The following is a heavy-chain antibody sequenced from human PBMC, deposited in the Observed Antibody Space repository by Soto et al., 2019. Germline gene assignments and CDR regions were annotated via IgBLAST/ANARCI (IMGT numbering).Heavy chain of an antibody. CDR1: GFTVSSSY. CDR2: IYSGGST. J-gene: IGHJ4*02. Sequence: EVQLVESGGGLIQPGGSLRLSCAASGFTVSSSYMTWVRQAPGKGLEWVSVIYSGGSTYYTDSLKGRFTISRDNSKNTLYLQMNSLRAEDTAVYYCARGATTWDFDYWGQGTLVTVSS. CDR3: ARGATTWDFDY. V-gene: IGHV3-53*01. D-gene: IGHD1-26*01.